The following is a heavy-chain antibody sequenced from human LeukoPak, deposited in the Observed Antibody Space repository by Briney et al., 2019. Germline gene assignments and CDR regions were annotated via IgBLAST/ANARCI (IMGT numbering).Heavy chain of an antibody. CDR3: ARDRMPWQQLGPGHHFDY. V-gene: IGHV3-30-3*01. D-gene: IGHD6-13*01. CDR2: ISYDGSNK. CDR1: GFTFSSYA. Sequence: GGSLRLSCAASGFTFSSYAMHWVRQAPGKGLEWVAVISYDGSNKYYADSVKGRFTISRDNSKNTLYLQMNSLRAEDTAVYYCARDRMPWQQLGPGHHFDYWGQGTLVTVSS. J-gene: IGHJ4*02.